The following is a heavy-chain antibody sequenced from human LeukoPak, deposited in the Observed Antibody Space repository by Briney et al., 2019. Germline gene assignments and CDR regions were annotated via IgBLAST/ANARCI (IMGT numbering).Heavy chain of an antibody. V-gene: IGHV4-39*07. CDR2: INHSGST. D-gene: IGHD6-19*01. Sequence: SETPSLTCTVSGGSISSGGYYWSWIRQHPGKGLEWIGEINHSGSTNYNPSLKSRVTISVDTSKNQFSLKLSSVTAADTAVYYCARGPWSSGWYHRLNFDYWGQGTLVTVSS. CDR3: ARGPWSSGWYHRLNFDY. CDR1: GGSISSGGYY. J-gene: IGHJ4*02.